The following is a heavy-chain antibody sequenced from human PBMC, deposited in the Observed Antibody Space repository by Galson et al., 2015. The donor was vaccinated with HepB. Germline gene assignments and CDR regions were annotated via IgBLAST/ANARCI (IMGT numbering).Heavy chain of an antibody. V-gene: IGHV3-9*01. CDR3: AKDLRLSLLGELSA. CDR1: GFTFDDYA. Sequence: SLRLSCAASGFTFDDYAMHWVRHAPGKGLEWVSGISWNSGSIGYADSVKGRFTISRDNAKNSLYLQMNSLRAEDTALYYCAKDLRLSLLGELSAWGQGTLVTVSS. CDR2: ISWNSGSI. D-gene: IGHD3-16*02. J-gene: IGHJ4*02.